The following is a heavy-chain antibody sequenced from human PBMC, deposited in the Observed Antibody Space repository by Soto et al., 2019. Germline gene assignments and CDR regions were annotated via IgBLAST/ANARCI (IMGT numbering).Heavy chain of an antibody. D-gene: IGHD3-22*01. Sequence: QVQLVKSGAEVKKPGASVKVSCKASGYTFTSYGISWVRQAPGQGLEWMGWISAYNGNTNYAQKLQGRVTMTPDTSTSTAYMELRSLRSDDTAVYCCARDGYYDSSGYRSDFDYWGQGTLVTVSS. V-gene: IGHV1-18*01. J-gene: IGHJ4*02. CDR2: ISAYNGNT. CDR3: ARDGYYDSSGYRSDFDY. CDR1: GYTFTSYG.